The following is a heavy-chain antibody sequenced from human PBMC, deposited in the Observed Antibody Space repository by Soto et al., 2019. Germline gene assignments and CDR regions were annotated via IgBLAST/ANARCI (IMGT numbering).Heavy chain of an antibody. CDR1: GGPISNGAYY. J-gene: IGHJ5*02. CDR3: ARAEDYYYGSGSYVGWFDP. Sequence: SESLSLTFNVSGGPISNGAYYWSWIRHPPGKGLEWIGYIYYSGSTYYNPSLKSRVTISVDTSKNQFSLKLSSVTAADTAVYYCARAEDYYYGSGSYVGWFDPWGQGTLVTVS. CDR2: IYYSGST. D-gene: IGHD3-10*01. V-gene: IGHV4-30-4*01.